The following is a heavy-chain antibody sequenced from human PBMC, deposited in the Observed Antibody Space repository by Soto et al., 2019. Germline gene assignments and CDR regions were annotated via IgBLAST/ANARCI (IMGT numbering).Heavy chain of an antibody. CDR2: IYYSGST. CDR1: CGSISSYY. D-gene: IGHD3-22*01. J-gene: IGHJ6*02. CDR3: ARVSLPYYYDSSGYHRYYYYGMDV. V-gene: IGHV4-59*01. Sequence: PSETLSLTCTVSCGSISSYYWSWIRQPPGKGLEWIGYIYYSGSTNYNPSLKSRVTISVDTSKNQFSLKLSSVTAADTAVYYCARVSLPYYYDSSGYHRYYYYGMDVWGQGTTVTVSS.